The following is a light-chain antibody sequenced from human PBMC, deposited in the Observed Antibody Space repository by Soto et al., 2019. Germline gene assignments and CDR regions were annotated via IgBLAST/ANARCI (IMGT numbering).Light chain of an antibody. CDR3: QQYDDFPRT. CDR2: DAS. Sequence: DIQMTQSPSSLSASVGDRVTITCQASQDISNYLNWYQQKAGKAPKLLIYDASNLETGVTSRFSGSGSGTHFTFTISSLQPEDFATYYCQQYDDFPRTFGGATKVEIK. V-gene: IGKV1-33*01. CDR1: QDISNY. J-gene: IGKJ4*01.